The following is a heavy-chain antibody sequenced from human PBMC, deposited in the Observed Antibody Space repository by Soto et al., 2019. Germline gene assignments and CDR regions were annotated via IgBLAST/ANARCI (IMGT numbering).Heavy chain of an antibody. CDR1: GGTSTRYA. V-gene: IGHV1-69*06. Sequence: QERLVQSGAEVRKPGSSVKVSCKVTGGTSTRYAINWVRQAPGQGLEWMGGIVPMFGTSKYAQKFQGRVRITADTSTNIAYMELRSLSSEDTAVYYCNRGSEYDFWSGYLWCQGTLVSVSS. CDR3: NRGSEYDFWSGYL. J-gene: IGHJ4*02. D-gene: IGHD3-3*01. CDR2: IVPMFGTS.